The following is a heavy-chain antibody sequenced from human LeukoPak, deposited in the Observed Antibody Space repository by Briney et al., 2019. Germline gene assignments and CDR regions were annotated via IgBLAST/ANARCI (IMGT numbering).Heavy chain of an antibody. V-gene: IGHV3-7*01. J-gene: IGHJ4*02. CDR1: GFTFSGHW. CDR3: TRDRSRAEDD. Sequence: PGGSLTLPCAASGFTFSGHWMSWVRQAPGKGLEWVANINQGGSDKYYVDSVKGRFTISRDNANHLLYLQMNSLRGEDTAVYYCTRDRSRAEDDWGQGTLVTVSS. D-gene: IGHD1-14*01. CDR2: INQGGSDK.